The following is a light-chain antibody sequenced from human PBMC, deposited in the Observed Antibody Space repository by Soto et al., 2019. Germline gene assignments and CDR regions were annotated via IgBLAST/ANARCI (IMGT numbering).Light chain of an antibody. V-gene: IGLV1-47*01. Sequence: QSVLTQPPSASGTPGQRVTISCSGSRSDIGSNYVYWYQQLPGMAPKLLIYRNDQRPSGVPDRISGSKSGTSASLAIIGLRSEDEADYYCASWDDSLSVTIFGGGIKLTVL. CDR1: RSDIGSNY. J-gene: IGLJ2*01. CDR2: RND. CDR3: ASWDDSLSVTI.